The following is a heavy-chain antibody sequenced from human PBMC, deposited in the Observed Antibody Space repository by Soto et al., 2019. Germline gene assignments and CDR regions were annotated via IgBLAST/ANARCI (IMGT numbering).Heavy chain of an antibody. CDR1: GGIFSSYA. V-gene: IGHV1-69*01. CDR3: ARVGGIGAPPGTDY. Sequence: QVQLVQSGAEVKKPGSSVKVSCKASGGIFSSYAISWLRQAPGQGIEWMGAVIPILGQAYYAQDLQDRVSIPADESTRTTYMELSSLRSEDTAVYFCARVGGIGAPPGTDYWGQGTLVTVSS. D-gene: IGHD6-6*01. CDR2: VIPILGQA. J-gene: IGHJ4*02.